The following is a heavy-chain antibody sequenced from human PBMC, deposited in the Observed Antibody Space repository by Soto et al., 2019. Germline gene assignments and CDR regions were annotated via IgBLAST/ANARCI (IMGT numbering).Heavy chain of an antibody. CDR3: ARGPFLFITMLRGVNFYYYNMDV. CDR1: GYTFTSYD. CDR2: MNPNSGNT. Sequence: ASVKVSCKASGYTFTSYDINWVRQATGQGLEWMGWMNPNSGNTGYAQKFQGRVTMTRNTSISTAYMELSSLRSEDTAVYYCARGPFLFITMLRGVNFYYYNMDVWGKGTTVTVPS. V-gene: IGHV1-8*01. J-gene: IGHJ6*03. D-gene: IGHD3-10*01.